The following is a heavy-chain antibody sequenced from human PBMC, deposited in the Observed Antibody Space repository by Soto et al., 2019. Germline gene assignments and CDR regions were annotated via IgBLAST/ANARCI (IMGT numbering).Heavy chain of an antibody. CDR1: GGTFSSYT. CDR2: IIPILGIA. J-gene: IGHJ3*02. CDR3: ARDVAHYYGSGSYGAFDI. D-gene: IGHD3-10*01. V-gene: IGHV1-69*08. Sequence: QVQLVQSGAEVKKPGSSVKVSCKASGGTFSSYTISWVRQAPGQGLEWMGRIIPILGIANYAQKSQGRVTITADKSTSTAYMELSSLRSEDTAVYYCARDVAHYYGSGSYGAFDIWGQGTMVTVSS.